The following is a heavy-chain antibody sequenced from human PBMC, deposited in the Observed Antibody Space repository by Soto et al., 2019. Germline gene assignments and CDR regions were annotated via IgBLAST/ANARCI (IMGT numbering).Heavy chain of an antibody. V-gene: IGHV6-1*01. CDR2: TYYRSKWLH. CDR3: AEGFALFN. D-gene: IGHD3-16*01. Sequence: SQTLSLTCVISGDSLHRSDAAWNWIRQSPSRGLEWLGRTYYRSKWLHDYAVSVRGRITINPDTSKTQFSLQLNSVTPEDTAIYYCAEGFALFNWGQGTLVTVSS. CDR1: GDSLHRSDAA. J-gene: IGHJ4*02.